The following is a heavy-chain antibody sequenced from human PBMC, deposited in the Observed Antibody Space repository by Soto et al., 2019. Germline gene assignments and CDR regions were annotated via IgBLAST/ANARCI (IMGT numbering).Heavy chain of an antibody. Sequence: EVQLLESGGGLVQPGGSLRLSCAASGFTFSSYAMRWVRQAPGKGLEWVSAISGSGGSTYYADSVKGRFTISRDNSKPTRYLQMNSLRAEATAVYYCARRGPGTYFDYWGQGTLVTVSS. CDR2: ISGSGGST. CDR3: ARRGPGTYFDY. D-gene: IGHD6-13*01. CDR1: GFTFSSYA. J-gene: IGHJ4*02. V-gene: IGHV3-23*01.